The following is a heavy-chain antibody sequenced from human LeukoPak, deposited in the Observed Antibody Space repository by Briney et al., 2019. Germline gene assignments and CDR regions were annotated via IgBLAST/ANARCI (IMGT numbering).Heavy chain of an antibody. CDR3: ARGDPGITGTTYFDY. V-gene: IGHV4-59*01. J-gene: IGHJ4*02. Sequence: SETLSLTCTVSGGPISSYYWSLIRQPPGKGLEWIGYIYYSGSTNYNPSLKSRVTISVDTSKNQFSLKLSSVTAADTAVYYCARGDPGITGTTYFDYWGQGTLVTVSS. CDR1: GGPISSYY. CDR2: IYYSGST. D-gene: IGHD1-20*01.